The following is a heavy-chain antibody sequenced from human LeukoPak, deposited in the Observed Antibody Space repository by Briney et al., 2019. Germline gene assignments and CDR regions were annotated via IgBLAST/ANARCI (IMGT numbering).Heavy chain of an antibody. CDR1: GYSISSGYY. J-gene: IGHJ4*02. V-gene: IGHV4-38-2*02. Sequence: SETLSLTCTVSGYSISSGYYWGWIRQPPGKGLEWIGSIYHSGSTYYNPSLKSRVTISVDTSKNQFSLKLSSVTAADTAVYYCAREGYDFWSGYYPYFDYWGQGTLVTVSS. D-gene: IGHD3-3*01. CDR3: AREGYDFWSGYYPYFDY. CDR2: IYHSGST.